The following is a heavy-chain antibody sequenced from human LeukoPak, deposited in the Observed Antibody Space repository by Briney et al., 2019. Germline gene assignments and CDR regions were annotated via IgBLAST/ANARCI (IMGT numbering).Heavy chain of an antibody. Sequence: SETLSLTCAVYGGSLSGYSWTWIRQPPGKGLEWIGEIDHSGSTNYNASLTSRVIISADTSQNQFSLQLTSVTDGDTAVYYCARVYVTVVRGRWFDPWGQGTLVTVSS. J-gene: IGHJ5*02. CDR3: ARVYVTVVRGRWFDP. V-gene: IGHV4-34*01. D-gene: IGHD3-10*01. CDR1: GGSLSGYS. CDR2: IDHSGST.